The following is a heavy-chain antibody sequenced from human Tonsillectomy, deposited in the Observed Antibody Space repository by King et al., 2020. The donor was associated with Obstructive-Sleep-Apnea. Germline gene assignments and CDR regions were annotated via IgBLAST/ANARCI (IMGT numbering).Heavy chain of an antibody. V-gene: IGHV4-4*07. D-gene: IGHD1-7*01. CDR2: SYTSGNT. CDR1: GASVNSFY. CDR3: ARVGETIYYYYGMDV. J-gene: IGHJ6*02. Sequence: QLQESGPGLLEPSETLSLTCTVSGASVNSFYLSWIRQPAGEGLEWIGRSYTSGNTYYNPSLNSPVTMSVDTSKNQFSLKLTSVTPADTAVYYCARVGETIYYYYGMDVWGQGTTVTVSS.